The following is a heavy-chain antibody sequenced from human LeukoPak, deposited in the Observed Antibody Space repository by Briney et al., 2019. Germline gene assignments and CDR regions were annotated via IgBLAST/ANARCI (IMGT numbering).Heavy chain of an antibody. D-gene: IGHD3-22*01. CDR3: VSQYDSSGYLVGFDY. Sequence: SETLSLTCTVSDGSIGSGSYYWGWIRQPPEKGLEWIGSIYYSGTTYYNPSLKSRVTMSVDTSKNQFSLKLTSVTAADTALYYCVSQYDSSGYLVGFDYWGQGTLVTVSS. CDR2: IYYSGTT. CDR1: DGSIGSGSYY. V-gene: IGHV4-39*01. J-gene: IGHJ4*02.